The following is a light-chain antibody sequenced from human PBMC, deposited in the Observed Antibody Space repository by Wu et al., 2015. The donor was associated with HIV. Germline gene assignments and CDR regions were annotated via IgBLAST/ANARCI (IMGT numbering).Light chain of an antibody. CDR2: AAS. CDR3: QKYNTAPWT. V-gene: IGKV1-9*01. Sequence: DFQLTQSPSFLSASIGGRVTITCRASQGLGSYLAWYQQKPGQVPKLLIYAASILQSGVPSRFSGSGSGTVFTLTINNLQPEDVATYYCQKYNTAPWTFGQGTKVEMK. CDR1: QGLGSY. J-gene: IGKJ1*01.